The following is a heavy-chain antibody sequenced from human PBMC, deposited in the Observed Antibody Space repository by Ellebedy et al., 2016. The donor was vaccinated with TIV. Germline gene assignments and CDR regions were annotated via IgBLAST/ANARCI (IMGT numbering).Heavy chain of an antibody. CDR2: ISYRGST. CDR1: GGSIVNSPYF. Sequence: SETLSLXXTVSGGSIVNSPYFWGWIRQHPGKVLEWIGSISYRGSTFYIPALKSRVTMSVDTSKDQFSLKVRSVTAADTAFYFCARVAAAGHLSSVDFWGQGTLVTVSS. D-gene: IGHD2-21*02. CDR3: ARVAAAGHLSSVDF. V-gene: IGHV4-39*01. J-gene: IGHJ4*02.